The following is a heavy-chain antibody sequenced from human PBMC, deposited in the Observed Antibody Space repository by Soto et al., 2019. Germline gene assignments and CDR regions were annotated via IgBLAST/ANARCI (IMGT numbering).Heavy chain of an antibody. D-gene: IGHD3-10*01. Sequence: QVQLVQSGAEVKKPGSSVRVSCKASGGTFSSYGITWVRQAPGQGLEWMGGIIPVFGTANYAQKCQGRVTMTAVESPSTAYMELSRLKSDDTDLYYCARAMFRGISQYNWFVSWGQGTLVNVSS. CDR3: ARAMFRGISQYNWFVS. CDR1: GGTFSSYG. V-gene: IGHV1-69*01. CDR2: IIPVFGTA. J-gene: IGHJ5*01.